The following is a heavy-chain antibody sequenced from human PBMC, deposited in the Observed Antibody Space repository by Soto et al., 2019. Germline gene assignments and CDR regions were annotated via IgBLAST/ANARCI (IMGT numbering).Heavy chain of an antibody. J-gene: IGHJ4*02. D-gene: IGHD2-8*02. CDR2: LYDVDGS. Sequence: PGGSLRLSCAAFGLTVSGKKYVAWVRQAPGKGLEWVSALYDVDGSFYADSVKGRFTTSSDSSKNTLYLQMNSLRAEDTAIYYCAKKGYCTGDACFAFDYWGQGTLVTVSS. CDR1: GLTVSGKKY. CDR3: AKKGYCTGDACFAFDY. V-gene: IGHV3-53*01.